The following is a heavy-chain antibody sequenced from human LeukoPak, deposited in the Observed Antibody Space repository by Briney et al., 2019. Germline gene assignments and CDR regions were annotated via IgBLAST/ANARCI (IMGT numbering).Heavy chain of an antibody. CDR1: GGTFSSYA. D-gene: IGHD2-2*02. V-gene: IGHV1-69*13. Sequence: GASVKVSCKASGGTFSSYAISWVRQAPGQGLEWMGGIIPIFGTANYAQKFQGRVTITADESTSTAYMELSSLRSEDTAVYYCAIVPAAISYWFDPWGQGTLVTVSS. CDR3: AIVPAAISYWFDP. CDR2: IIPIFGTA. J-gene: IGHJ5*02.